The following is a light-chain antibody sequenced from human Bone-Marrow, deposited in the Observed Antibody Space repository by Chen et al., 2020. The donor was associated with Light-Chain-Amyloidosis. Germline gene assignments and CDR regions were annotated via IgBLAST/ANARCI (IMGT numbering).Light chain of an antibody. CDR3: QVWDRSSDRPV. J-gene: IGLJ3*02. Sequence: SYVLTQPSSVSVAPGQTATIACGGNNIGSTSVHWYQQTPGQAPLLVVYDDSDRPSGIPARLPGCNSRNTATLTISRGEAGDEADYYCQVWDRSSDRPVFGGGTKLTVL. CDR1: NIGSTS. V-gene: IGLV3-21*02. CDR2: DDS.